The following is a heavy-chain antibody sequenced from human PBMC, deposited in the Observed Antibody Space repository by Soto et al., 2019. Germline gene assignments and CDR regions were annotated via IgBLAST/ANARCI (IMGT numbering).Heavy chain of an antibody. V-gene: IGHV4-59*01. J-gene: IGHJ6*02. CDR1: GGSITSSY. CDR3: ARGEDAFFYYGLDV. Sequence: PSETLSLTCTVSGGSITSSYWSWIRRPPGKGLEWIAYIYDTGISGYTPSTSYNPSLKSRVTMSGDTSKSQFSLKLTSVTAADTAVYYCARGEDAFFYYGLDVWGQGITVTVSS. CDR2: IYDTGISGYTPST.